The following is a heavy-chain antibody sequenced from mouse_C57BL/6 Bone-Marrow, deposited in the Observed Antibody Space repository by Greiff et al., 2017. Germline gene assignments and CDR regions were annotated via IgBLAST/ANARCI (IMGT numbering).Heavy chain of an antibody. J-gene: IGHJ2*01. Sequence: VQLQESGAELARPGASVKLSCKASGYTFTSYGISWVKQRTGQGLEWIGEIYPRSGNTYYNEKFKGKATLTADKSSSTAYMELRSLTSEDSAVYFCARRDYGSSRYFDYWGQGTTLTVSS. V-gene: IGHV1-81*01. CDR1: GYTFTSYG. CDR3: ARRDYGSSRYFDY. D-gene: IGHD1-1*01. CDR2: IYPRSGNT.